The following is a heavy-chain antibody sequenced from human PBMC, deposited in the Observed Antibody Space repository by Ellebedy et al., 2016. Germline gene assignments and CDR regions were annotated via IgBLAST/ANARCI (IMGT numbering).Heavy chain of an antibody. D-gene: IGHD3-9*01. Sequence: GESLKISCAASGFTFSSYGMHWVRQAPGKGLGWVAVISYDGSNKYYADSVKGRFTISRDNSKNTLYLQMNSLRAEDTAVYYCARDRYFDWLRPGALDYWGQGTLVTVSS. CDR1: GFTFSSYG. V-gene: IGHV3-30*03. CDR2: ISYDGSNK. J-gene: IGHJ4*02. CDR3: ARDRYFDWLRPGALDY.